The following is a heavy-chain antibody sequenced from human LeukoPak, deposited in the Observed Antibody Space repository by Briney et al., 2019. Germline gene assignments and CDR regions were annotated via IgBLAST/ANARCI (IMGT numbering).Heavy chain of an antibody. CDR1: GYTFTGYY. Sequence: ASVKVSCKASGYTFTGYYMHWVRQAPGQGLEWMGCINPNSGGANYAQKFQGRVTMTRDTSINTAYMELSGLRSDDTAVYYCARDFGGARPGFDFWGQGSLVTVSS. D-gene: IGHD6-6*01. J-gene: IGHJ4*02. V-gene: IGHV1-2*02. CDR3: ARDFGGARPGFDF. CDR2: INPNSGGA.